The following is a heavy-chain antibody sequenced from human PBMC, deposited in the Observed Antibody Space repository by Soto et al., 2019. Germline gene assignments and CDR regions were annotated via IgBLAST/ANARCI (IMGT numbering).Heavy chain of an antibody. D-gene: IGHD2-2*01. V-gene: IGHV3-23*01. CDR3: AKHVGYCSSSSCSMFYGMDV. Sequence: GGSLRLSCAASGFTFRSYAMSWVRQAPGKGLEWVSSISGGGDSTYYADSVKGRFTISRDNSKNTVYLQMNSLRVEDSTVYYCAKHVGYCSSSSCSMFYGMDVWGQGTTVTVSS. J-gene: IGHJ6*02. CDR1: GFTFRSYA. CDR2: ISGGGDST.